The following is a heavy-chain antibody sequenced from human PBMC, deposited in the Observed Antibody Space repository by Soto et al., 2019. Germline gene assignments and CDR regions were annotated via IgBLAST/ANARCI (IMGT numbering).Heavy chain of an antibody. CDR1: GYTFTSHD. CDR2: MNPNSGNT. J-gene: IGHJ5*02. D-gene: IGHD3-16*01. CDR3: ARLKQDYAVA. Sequence: QVQLVQSGAEVKKPGASVKVSCKASGYTFTSHDLNWVRLATGQGLEWMGWMNPNSGNTAYAQKFQGRVTMTRNTSISTAYMELSSLRSEGTAVYYCARLKQDYAVAWGQGTLVTVSS. V-gene: IGHV1-8*01.